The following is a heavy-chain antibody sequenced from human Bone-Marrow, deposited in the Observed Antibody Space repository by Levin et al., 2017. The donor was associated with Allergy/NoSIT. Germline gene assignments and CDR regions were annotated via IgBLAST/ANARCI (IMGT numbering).Heavy chain of an antibody. J-gene: IGHJ4*02. V-gene: IGHV1-69*15. CDR1: GTYA. CDR3: ARDRAVAGQKYFDY. D-gene: IGHD6-19*01. Sequence: NPGESLKISCKASGTYAISWVRQAPGQGLEWMGNYIPIFGTTNYAQKFQGRVTITADESTSTAYMELSSLRSEDTAMYYCARDRAVAGQKYFDYWGQGTLVTVSS. CDR2: YIPIFGTT.